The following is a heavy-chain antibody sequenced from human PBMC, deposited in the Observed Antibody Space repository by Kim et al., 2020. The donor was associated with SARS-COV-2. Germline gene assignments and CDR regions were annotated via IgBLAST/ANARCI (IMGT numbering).Heavy chain of an antibody. J-gene: IGHJ4*02. CDR3: ARGVRDTAMVGY. CDR1: GGSISSYY. CDR2: IYYSGST. Sequence: SETLSLTCTVSGGSISSYYWSWIRQPPGKGLEWIGYIYYSGSTNYNPSLKSRVTISVDTSKNQFSLKLSSVTAADTAVYYCARGVRDTAMVGYCGQGSLVTASS. D-gene: IGHD5-18*01. V-gene: IGHV4-59*01.